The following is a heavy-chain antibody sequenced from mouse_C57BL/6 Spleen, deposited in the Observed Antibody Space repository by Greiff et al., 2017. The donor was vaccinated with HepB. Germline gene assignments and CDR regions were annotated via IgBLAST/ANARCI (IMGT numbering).Heavy chain of an antibody. CDR2: IYPGSGST. V-gene: IGHV1-55*01. Sequence: QVQLKQPGAELVKPGASVKMSCKASGYTFTSYWITWVKQRPGQGLEWIGDIYPGSGSTNYNEKFKSKATLTVDTSSSTAYMQRSSLTSEDSAVYYCAGIYYGNWDYWGQGTTLTVSS. CDR1: GYTFTSYW. J-gene: IGHJ2*01. D-gene: IGHD2-1*01. CDR3: AGIYYGNWDY.